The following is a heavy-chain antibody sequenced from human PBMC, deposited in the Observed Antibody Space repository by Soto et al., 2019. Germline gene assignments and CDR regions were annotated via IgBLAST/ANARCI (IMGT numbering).Heavy chain of an antibody. CDR2: IYYSGST. Sequence: LSLTCTVSDGSINSGYYYWSWIRQPPGKGLEWIGYIYYSGSTYHNPSLKSRINISVDTSKNQFSLKLSSVTAADTAVYYCATVPTYYYDRSGYANAFDMWGQGTMVTVSS. D-gene: IGHD3-22*01. J-gene: IGHJ3*02. CDR3: ATVPTYYYDRSGYANAFDM. V-gene: IGHV4-30-4*01. CDR1: DGSINSGYYY.